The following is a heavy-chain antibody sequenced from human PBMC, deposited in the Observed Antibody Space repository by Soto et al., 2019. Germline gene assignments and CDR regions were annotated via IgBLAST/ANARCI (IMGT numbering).Heavy chain of an antibody. CDR1: GFTFNTYD. D-gene: IGHD2-21*01. Sequence: EVQLVESGGGLVKPGGSLRLSCAASGFTFNTYDMNWVRQAPGKGLEWVSSITTSSAYIYYADSLKGRITISRDNAKNSRFLQMNSLRAEDTAVYYCVRSGTARLLRHSWFETWGQGTLVTVSS. V-gene: IGHV3-21*01. J-gene: IGHJ5*02. CDR2: ITTSSAYI. CDR3: VRSGTARLLRHSWFET.